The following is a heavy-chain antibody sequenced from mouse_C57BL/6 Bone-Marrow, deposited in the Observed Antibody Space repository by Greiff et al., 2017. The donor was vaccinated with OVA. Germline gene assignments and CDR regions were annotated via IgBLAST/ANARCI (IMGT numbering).Heavy chain of an antibody. J-gene: IGHJ4*01. CDR2: IYPRSGNT. CDR3: ARPSTTMDY. Sequence: QVQLKESGAELVRPGASVTLSCKASGYTFTSYGISWVKQRTGQGLEWIGEIYPRSGNTYYNEKFKGKATMTADKSSHTAYMELSSLTSEDSAVYFCARPSTTMDYWGQGTSVTVSS. D-gene: IGHD1-1*01. CDR1: GYTFTSYG. V-gene: IGHV1-81*01.